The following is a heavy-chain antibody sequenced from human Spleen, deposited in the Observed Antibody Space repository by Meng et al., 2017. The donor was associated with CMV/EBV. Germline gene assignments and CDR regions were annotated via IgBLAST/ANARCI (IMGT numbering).Heavy chain of an antibody. D-gene: IGHD1-26*01. CDR1: GFTFSSYA. Sequence: GESLKISCAASGFTFSSYAMSWVRQAPGKGLEWVSAISGSGGSIHYADSVKGRFTISRDNSKNTLYLQMNSLRAEDTAVYYCATTQVGAPDYWGQGTLVTVSS. J-gene: IGHJ4*02. CDR3: ATTQVGAPDY. CDR2: ISGSGGSI. V-gene: IGHV3-23*01.